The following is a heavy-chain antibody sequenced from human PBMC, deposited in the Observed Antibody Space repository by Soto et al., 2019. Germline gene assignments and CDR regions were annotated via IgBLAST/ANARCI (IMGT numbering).Heavy chain of an antibody. CDR1: GFSLIAGLG. J-gene: IGHJ4*02. Sequence: QITLKESGPALVKPTQTLTLTCTFSGFSLIAGLGVTWIRQPPGKTPEWLALVCWNGDKRYSPSLRDRLTITTDTSRNQVVLTMTNMDPVDTATYYCGHRSNSFDFWGNDYWGQGILVTVSS. D-gene: IGHD3-3*01. CDR2: VCWNGDK. CDR3: GHRSNSFDFWGNDY. V-gene: IGHV2-5*01.